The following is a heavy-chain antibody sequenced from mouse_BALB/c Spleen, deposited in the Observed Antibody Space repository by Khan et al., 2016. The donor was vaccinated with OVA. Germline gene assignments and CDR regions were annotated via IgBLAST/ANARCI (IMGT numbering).Heavy chain of an antibody. Sequence: EVQLVQTGPGLVKPSQSLSLTCTVTGYSITSGYGWNWIRQFPGNKLEWMCYISYSGSTNYNPSLKSRTSITRDTSKNQFFLQLNSVTTEDTATYYCARTARIKYWGQGTTLTVSS. CDR2: ISYSGST. CDR3: ARTARIKY. V-gene: IGHV3-2*02. D-gene: IGHD1-2*01. J-gene: IGHJ2*01. CDR1: GYSITSGYG.